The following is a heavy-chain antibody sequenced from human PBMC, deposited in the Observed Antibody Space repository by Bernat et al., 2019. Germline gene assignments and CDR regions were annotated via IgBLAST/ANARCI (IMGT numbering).Heavy chain of an antibody. CDR2: IYSGGST. V-gene: IGHV3-66*01. CDR1: GFTVSSNY. J-gene: IGHJ4*02. Sequence: EVQLVESGGGLVQPGGSLRLSCAASGFTVSSNYMSWVRQAPGKGLEWVSVIYSGGSTYYADSVKGRFIISRDNSKNTLYLQMNSLRAEDTAVYYCARGRSAVAGTDYWGQGTLVTVSS. CDR3: ARGRSAVAGTDY. D-gene: IGHD6-19*01.